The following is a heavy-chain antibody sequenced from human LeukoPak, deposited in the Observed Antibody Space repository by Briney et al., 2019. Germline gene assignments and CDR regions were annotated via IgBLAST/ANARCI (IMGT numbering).Heavy chain of an antibody. J-gene: IGHJ4*02. CDR1: GYTFTSYG. V-gene: IGHV1-18*04. CDR2: ISAYNGNT. Sequence: ASVKASCKASGYTFTSYGISWVRQAPGQGLEWMGWISAYNGNTNYAQKLQGGVTMTTDTSTSTAYMELRSLRSDDTAVYYCARVGQWLVQGRGASDYWGQGTLVTVSS. D-gene: IGHD6-19*01. CDR3: ARVGQWLVQGRGASDY.